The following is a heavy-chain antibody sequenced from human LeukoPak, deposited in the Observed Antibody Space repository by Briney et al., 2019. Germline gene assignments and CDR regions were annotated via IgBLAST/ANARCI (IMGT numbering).Heavy chain of an antibody. J-gene: IGHJ5*01. CDR3: ARRERVGSTTWFDY. D-gene: IGHD1-26*01. CDR1: GYSFTSYW. CDR2: IYPGDSDA. V-gene: IGHV5-51*01. Sequence: GESLKISCKASGYSFTSYWIGWVRQMPGKGLEWMGIIYPGDSDAKYSPSFQGQVTISVDKSTSTAYLQWLSLKASDTAMYYCARRERVGSTTWFDYWGQGTLVTVSS.